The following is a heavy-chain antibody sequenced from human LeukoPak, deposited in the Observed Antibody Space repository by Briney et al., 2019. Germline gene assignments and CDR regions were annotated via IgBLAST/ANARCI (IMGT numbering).Heavy chain of an antibody. J-gene: IGHJ4*02. D-gene: IGHD5-12*01. V-gene: IGHV4-59*01. CDR1: GGSSSSYY. CDR2: IYYSGST. CDR3: AGGAIVATTFDY. Sequence: SGTLSLTSTVSGGSSSSYYWSWIRQPPGKGLEWIGYIYYSGSTNYNPSLKSRVTISVDTSKNQFSLKLSSVTAADTAVYYCAGGAIVATTFDYWGQGTLVTVSS.